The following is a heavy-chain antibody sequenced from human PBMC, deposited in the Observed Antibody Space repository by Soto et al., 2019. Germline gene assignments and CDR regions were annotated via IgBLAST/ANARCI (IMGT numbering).Heavy chain of an antibody. V-gene: IGHV4-59*12. CDR1: CGSISSYY. D-gene: IGHD2-15*01. CDR3: AINPLPPYCNGSSCYLKQYYWIDV. J-gene: IGHJ6*02. Sequence: SETLSLTCTVSCGSISSYYWSWIRQPPGKGLEWIGYIYYSGSTNYNPSLKSRVTMSVDTSKNQFSLKLSSVTAVDPAVYYGAINPLPPYCNGSSCYLKQYYWIDVWNQWTTASVS. CDR2: IYYSGST.